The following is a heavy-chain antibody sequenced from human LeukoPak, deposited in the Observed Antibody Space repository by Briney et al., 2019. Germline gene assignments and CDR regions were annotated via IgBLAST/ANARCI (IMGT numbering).Heavy chain of an antibody. V-gene: IGHV3-21*01. J-gene: IGHJ4*02. CDR3: ATEPYYYGSGSYNYFDY. CDR2: ISSSSSYI. D-gene: IGHD3-10*01. CDR1: GFTFSSYS. Sequence: GGSLRLSCAASGFTFSSYSMNWVRQAPGKGLEWVSSISSSSSYIYYADSVKGRFTISRDNAKNSLYLQMNSLGAEDTAVYYCATEPYYYGSGSYNYFDYWGQGTLVTVSS.